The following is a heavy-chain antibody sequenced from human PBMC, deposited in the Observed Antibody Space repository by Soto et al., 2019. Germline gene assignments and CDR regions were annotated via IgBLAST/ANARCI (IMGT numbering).Heavy chain of an antibody. Sequence: EVQLVESGGGRVKPGGSLRLSCAASGFTFTHYSMNWVRQAPGKGLEWVSSISASNSYIYYADSVKGRFTISRDNAKNSLYLQLNSLRVEDTAVYYCAREGGDSFYDFWSGYGNDYWGQGNLVTVSS. D-gene: IGHD3-3*01. CDR2: ISASNSYI. J-gene: IGHJ4*02. V-gene: IGHV3-21*06. CDR3: AREGGDSFYDFWSGYGNDY. CDR1: GFTFTHYS.